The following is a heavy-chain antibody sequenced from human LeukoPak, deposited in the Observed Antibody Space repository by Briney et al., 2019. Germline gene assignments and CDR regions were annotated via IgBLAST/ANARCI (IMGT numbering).Heavy chain of an antibody. CDR3: LRATMVRGVIGDFDY. V-gene: IGHV4-34*01. D-gene: IGHD3-10*01. J-gene: IGHJ4*02. CDR1: GGSFSGYY. CDR2: INHSGST. Sequence: PSETLSLTCAVYGGSFSGYYWSWIRQPPGKGLEWIGEINHSGSTNYNPSLKSRVTISVDTSKNQFSLKLSSVTAADTAVYYCLRATMVRGVIGDFDYWGQGTLVTVSS.